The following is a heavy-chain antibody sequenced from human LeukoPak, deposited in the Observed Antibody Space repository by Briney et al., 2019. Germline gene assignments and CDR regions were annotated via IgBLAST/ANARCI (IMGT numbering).Heavy chain of an antibody. CDR3: ARDRTWIQLWGFDY. V-gene: IGHV4-39*07. J-gene: IGHJ4*02. Sequence: GSLRLSCAASGFTFSSYSMNWVRQAPGKGLEWIGSIYYSGSTYYNPSLKSRVTISVDTSKNQFSLKLSSVTAADTAVYYCARDRTWIQLWGFDYWGQGTLVTVSS. CDR2: IYYSGST. D-gene: IGHD5-18*01. CDR1: GFTFSSYS.